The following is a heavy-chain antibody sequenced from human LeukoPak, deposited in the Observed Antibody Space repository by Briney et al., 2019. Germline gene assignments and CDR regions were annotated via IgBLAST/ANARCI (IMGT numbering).Heavy chain of an antibody. J-gene: IGHJ4*02. Sequence: GASVKVSCKASGYTFTGYYMHWVRQAPGQGLEWMGWINPNSGGTNYAQKFQGRVTITADKSTSTAYMELSSLRSEDTAVYYCARDRSSSWYLDDYWGQGTLVTVSS. V-gene: IGHV1-2*02. D-gene: IGHD6-13*01. CDR1: GYTFTGYY. CDR3: ARDRSSSWYLDDY. CDR2: INPNSGGT.